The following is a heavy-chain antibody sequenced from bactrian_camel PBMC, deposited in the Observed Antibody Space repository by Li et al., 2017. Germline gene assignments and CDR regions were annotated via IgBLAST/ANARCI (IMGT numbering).Heavy chain of an antibody. CDR3: ALNPDPILREDGRCFTHQNANY. Sequence: HVQLVESGGGSVQSGGSLKLTCAVSGNTHGDNCMMWFRQAPGKEREGVAGIDRDGVTKYADSVKGRFVISQDKAKRTLYLQMNDLKLEDTGIYTCALNPDPILREDGRCFTHQNANYWGQGTQVTVS. V-gene: IGHV3S53*01. J-gene: IGHJ4*01. CDR1: GNTHGDNC. CDR2: IDRDGVT. D-gene: IGHD1*01.